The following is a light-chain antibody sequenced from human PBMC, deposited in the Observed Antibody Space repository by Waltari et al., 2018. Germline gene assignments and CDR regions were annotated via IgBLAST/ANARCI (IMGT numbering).Light chain of an antibody. V-gene: IGLV2-8*01. CDR1: FTDIGTYQY. CDR2: EVS. J-gene: IGLJ2*01. Sequence: QSALPQPPSASASPAPSVTIPFTGAFTDIGTYQYSSWYHQHPAKAPKLMIYEVSERPPGVPDRFSGSKSGNTASLTVSGLQAEDEADYYCASYTGSSNLFGGGTKLTVL. CDR3: ASYTGSSNL.